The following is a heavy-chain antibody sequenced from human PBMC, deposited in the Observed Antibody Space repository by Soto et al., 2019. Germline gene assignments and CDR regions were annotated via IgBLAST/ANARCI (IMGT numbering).Heavy chain of an antibody. J-gene: IGHJ5*02. CDR1: GGSISSSPYY. CDR3: VTGLNYFDA. Sequence: SETLSLTCTVSGGSISSSPYYWGWIRQPPGRGLEWIGSIYYGGSIYYNPSLKSRVTISVDTSKNQFSLKLSSVTAADTAVYYFVTGLNYFDAWGRGTLVTVSS. CDR2: IYYGGSI. D-gene: IGHD1-1*01. V-gene: IGHV4-39*01.